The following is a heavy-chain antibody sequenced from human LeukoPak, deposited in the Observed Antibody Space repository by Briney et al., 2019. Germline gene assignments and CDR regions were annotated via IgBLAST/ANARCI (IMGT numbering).Heavy chain of an antibody. CDR1: GGSISNYY. CDR3: ARRLATQNKTWFDP. CDR2: IYYSGST. V-gene: IGHV4-59*01. J-gene: IGHJ5*02. D-gene: IGHD6-25*01. Sequence: PETLSLNCTVSGGSISNYYWGWLWQPPGKGLEWIGYIYYSGSTNYNPSLKSRVNISIDTSKNQFSLKLSSVTAADTAVYYCARRLATQNKTWFDPWGPGDLGNVSS.